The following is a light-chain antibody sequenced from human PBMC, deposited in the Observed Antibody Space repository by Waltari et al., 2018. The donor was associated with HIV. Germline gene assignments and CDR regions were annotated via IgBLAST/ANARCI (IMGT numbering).Light chain of an antibody. CDR1: SLRNYY. CDR2: NRN. Sequence: SSDLTQDPAVSVALGQTLKITCQGDSLRNYYAAWYQQKPGQAPMLIIFNRNIRPSGIPDRFSGSASGNTASLTITGALAEDEADYYCSSRDSSGSSYVFGPGTEVTV. J-gene: IGLJ1*01. V-gene: IGLV3-19*01. CDR3: SSRDSSGSSYV.